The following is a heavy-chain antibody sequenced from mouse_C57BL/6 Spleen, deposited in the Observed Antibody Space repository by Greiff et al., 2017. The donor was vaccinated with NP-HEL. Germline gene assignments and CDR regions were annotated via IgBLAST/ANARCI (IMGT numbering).Heavy chain of an antibody. CDR3: ARSHYGSSYVHFDV. J-gene: IGHJ1*03. V-gene: IGHV1-80*01. CDR1: GYAFSSYW. D-gene: IGHD1-1*01. Sequence: VQLQQSGAELVKPGASVKISCKASGYAFSSYWMNWVKQRPGKGLEWIGQIYPGDGDTNYNGTFKGKATLTADKSSSTAYMQLSSLTSEYSAVYFCARSHYGSSYVHFDVWGTGTTVTVSS. CDR2: IYPGDGDT.